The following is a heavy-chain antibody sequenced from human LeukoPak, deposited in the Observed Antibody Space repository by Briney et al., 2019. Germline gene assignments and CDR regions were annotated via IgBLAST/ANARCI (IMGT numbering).Heavy chain of an antibody. Sequence: ASVTVSCKASGYTFTSYYMHWVRQAPGQGLEWMGIINPSGGSTSYAQKFQGRVTMTRDTSTSTVYMELSRLRSDDTAVYYCARAFPSGNYYGSSGYYYGYWGQGTLVTVSS. CDR1: GYTFTSYY. CDR3: ARAFPSGNYYGSSGYYYGY. J-gene: IGHJ4*02. CDR2: INPSGGST. D-gene: IGHD3-22*01. V-gene: IGHV1-46*01.